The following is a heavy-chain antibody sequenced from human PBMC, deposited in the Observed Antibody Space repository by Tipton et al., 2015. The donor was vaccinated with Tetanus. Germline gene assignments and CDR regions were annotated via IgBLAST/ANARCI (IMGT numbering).Heavy chain of an antibody. J-gene: IGHJ3*02. D-gene: IGHD3-10*01. V-gene: IGHV3-7*01. CDR1: GFTFSSYW. CDR3: ARVRGGYGNAFDI. CDR2: IKQDGSEK. Sequence: SLRLSCAASGFTFSSYWMSWVRQAPGKGLEWVANIKQDGSEKYYVDSVKGRFTISRDNAKNSLYLQMNSLRAEDTAVYYCARVRGGYGNAFDIWGQGTMVTVSS.